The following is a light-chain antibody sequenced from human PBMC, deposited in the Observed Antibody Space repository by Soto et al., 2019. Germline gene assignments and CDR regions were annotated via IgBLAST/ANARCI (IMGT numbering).Light chain of an antibody. CDR1: SSNIGAGYD. CDR3: QSHDSSLSAYV. CDR2: GNS. J-gene: IGLJ1*01. Sequence: QSVLTQPPSVSGDPGQRVTISCTGSSSNIGAGYDVHWYQQLPGTGPKLLISGNSNRPSGVPDRFSGSRSGTSASLAITGLQAEDEADYYCQSHDSSLSAYVFGTGTKVTVL. V-gene: IGLV1-40*01.